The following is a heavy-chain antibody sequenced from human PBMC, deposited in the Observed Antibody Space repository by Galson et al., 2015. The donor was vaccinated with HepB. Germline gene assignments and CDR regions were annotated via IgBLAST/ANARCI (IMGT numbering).Heavy chain of an antibody. CDR1: GGSITNYY. D-gene: IGHD3-22*01. Sequence: ETLSLTCTVSGGSITNYYWSWIRQPAGKGLEWIGRIYSGGDTYYNPSLESRVTMSVDTSKNQFSLELRSVIVADTAVYYCARDAYYFDTSGYYQLDYWGQGTLVTVSS. J-gene: IGHJ4*02. V-gene: IGHV4-4*07. CDR3: ARDAYYFDTSGYYQLDY. CDR2: IYSGGDT.